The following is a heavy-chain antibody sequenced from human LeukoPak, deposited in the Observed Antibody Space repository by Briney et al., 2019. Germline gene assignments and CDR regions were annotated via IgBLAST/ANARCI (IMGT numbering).Heavy chain of an antibody. D-gene: IGHD6-13*01. J-gene: IGHJ6*03. CDR1: DYSISTDFY. CDR2: IYHSGNT. V-gene: IGHV4-38-2*02. CDR3: ARYSSSWEGYYYYYYMDV. Sequence: PSETLSLTCTVSDYSISTDFYWAWIRQPPGKGLEWIGSIYHSGNTYYNPSLKSQVSMSIDTSKNQFSLKVTSTTAADTAVYYCARYSSSWEGYYYYYYMDVWGKGTTVTISS.